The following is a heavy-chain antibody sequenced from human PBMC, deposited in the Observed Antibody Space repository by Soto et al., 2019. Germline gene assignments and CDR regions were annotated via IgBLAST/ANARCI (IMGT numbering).Heavy chain of an antibody. CDR3: ARVADILTGYFYAFDI. V-gene: IGHV4-4*02. CDR2: IYHSGST. CDR1: SGSISSSNW. Sequence: QVQLQESGPGLVKPSGTLSLTCAVSSGSISSSNWWSWVRQPPGKGLEWIGEIYHSGSTNYSPSLKSRVTISVDKSKNQFSLKLSSVTAADTPVYYCARVADILTGYFYAFDIWGHGTMVTVSS. D-gene: IGHD3-9*01. J-gene: IGHJ3*02.